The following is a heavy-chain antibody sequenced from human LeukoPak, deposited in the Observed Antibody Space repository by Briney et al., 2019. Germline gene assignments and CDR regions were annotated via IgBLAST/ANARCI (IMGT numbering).Heavy chain of an antibody. CDR2: IKQDGSDK. D-gene: IGHD3-22*01. CDR1: RFTFSNYW. V-gene: IGHV3-7*05. CDR3: ARANYYYDSIGYCY. J-gene: IGHJ4*02. Sequence: GGSLRLSCAASRFTFSNYWMSWVRQAPGKGLEWVANIKQDGSDKYYVDSVKGRVTISRDNAKNSLYLQMNSLRAEDTAVYYCARANYYYDSIGYCYWGQGTLVTVSS.